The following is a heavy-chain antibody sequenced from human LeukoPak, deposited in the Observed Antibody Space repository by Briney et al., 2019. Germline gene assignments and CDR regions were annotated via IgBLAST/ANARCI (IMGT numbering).Heavy chain of an antibody. Sequence: AAVKGSCKASGYTFTSYDINWVRQATGQGLEWMGWMNPNGGNTGYAQKFQGRVTITRDTSISPVYMELSRLRSADPAVYYCARGDPYSNSFEYWGTETLVTVP. J-gene: IGHJ4*02. CDR2: MNPNGGNT. CDR3: ARGDPYSNSFEY. V-gene: IGHV1-8*03. D-gene: IGHD4-11*01. CDR1: GYTFTSYD.